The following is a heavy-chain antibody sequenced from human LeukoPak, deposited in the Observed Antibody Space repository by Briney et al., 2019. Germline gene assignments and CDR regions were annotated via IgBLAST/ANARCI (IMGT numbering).Heavy chain of an antibody. V-gene: IGHV4-34*01. CDR3: ARGYDRNYYYYGMDV. D-gene: IGHD3-22*01. CDR2: INHSGST. CDR1: GGSFSGYY. J-gene: IGHJ6*02. Sequence: SETLSLTCAVYGGSFSGYYRSWIRQPPGKGLEWIGEINHSGSTNYNPSLKSRVTISVDTSKNQFSLKLSSVTAADTAVYYCARGYDRNYYYYGMDVWGQGTTVTVSS.